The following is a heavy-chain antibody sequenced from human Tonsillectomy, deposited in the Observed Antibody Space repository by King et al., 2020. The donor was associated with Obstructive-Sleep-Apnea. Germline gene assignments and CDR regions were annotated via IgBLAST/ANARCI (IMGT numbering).Heavy chain of an antibody. V-gene: IGHV3-33*06. CDR2: IWYDGSNK. CDR1: GFNFSNYV. CDR3: AKGVGRK. D-gene: IGHD1-14*01. J-gene: IGHJ4*02. Sequence: VQLVESGGGVVQPGRSLRLSCGASGFNFSNYVMHWVRQAPGKGVEWVAVIWYDGSNKYYADSVKGRFTISRDNSKNTLDLQMNSLRAEDTAVYYCAKGVGRKWGQGTLVTVSS.